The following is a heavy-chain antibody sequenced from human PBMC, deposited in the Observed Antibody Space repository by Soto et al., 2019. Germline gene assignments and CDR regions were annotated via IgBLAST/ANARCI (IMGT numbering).Heavy chain of an antibody. CDR1: GFTFSSYA. CDR3: ARELNGGTTDY. V-gene: IGHV3-30-3*01. D-gene: IGHD2-8*01. Sequence: QVQLVESGGGVDQPGRSLRLSCAASGFTFSSYAMHWVRQAPGKGLEWVAVISYDGRNKYYADSVKGRFTISRDNSKNTLYLQMHSLRAEDTAVYYCARELNGGTTDYWGQGTLVTVSS. CDR2: ISYDGRNK. J-gene: IGHJ4*02.